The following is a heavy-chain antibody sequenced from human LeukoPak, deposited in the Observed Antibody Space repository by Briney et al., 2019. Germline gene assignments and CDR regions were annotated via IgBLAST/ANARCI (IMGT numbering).Heavy chain of an antibody. D-gene: IGHD4-17*01. J-gene: IGHJ5*02. V-gene: IGHV3-53*01. Sequence: PGGSLRLSCAVSGFTVSSNYMSWVRQAPGEGLEWVSLIYSGGKTYYADSVKGRFTIPRDNSKNTLYLQMNSLRAEDTAVYYCAGGLFYGDYGVWFDPWGQGTLVTVSS. CDR1: GFTVSSNY. CDR2: IYSGGKT. CDR3: AGGLFYGDYGVWFDP.